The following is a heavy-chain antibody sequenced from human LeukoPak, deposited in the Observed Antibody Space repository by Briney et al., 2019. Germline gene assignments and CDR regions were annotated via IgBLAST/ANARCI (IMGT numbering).Heavy chain of an antibody. Sequence: SETLSLTCGVSGDSVSGYYWSWIRRPPEKGLEWIGYIHSSGSTNYSPSLKSRLALSVDTSKNQFSLNLNSVTAADTAVYYCARENCGGDCYGFRGWNAFDIWGQGTMVTVSS. CDR2: IHSSGST. J-gene: IGHJ3*02. D-gene: IGHD2-21*02. V-gene: IGHV4-59*02. CDR1: GDSVSGYY. CDR3: ARENCGGDCYGFRGWNAFDI.